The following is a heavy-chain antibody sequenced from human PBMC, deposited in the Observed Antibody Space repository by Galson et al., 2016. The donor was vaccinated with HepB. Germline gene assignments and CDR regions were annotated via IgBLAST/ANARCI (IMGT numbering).Heavy chain of an antibody. J-gene: IGHJ4*02. D-gene: IGHD2-21*01. CDR2: ISGSGGST. Sequence: SLRLSCAASGFTFSSYAMSWVRQAPGKGLEWVSAISGSGGSTYYADSVKGRFTIARDNSKNMLYLQINSLSTDDTAVYYCAKEVVPHLPQGDWGQGTLVTVSS. V-gene: IGHV3-23*01. CDR1: GFTFSSYA. CDR3: AKEVVPHLPQGD.